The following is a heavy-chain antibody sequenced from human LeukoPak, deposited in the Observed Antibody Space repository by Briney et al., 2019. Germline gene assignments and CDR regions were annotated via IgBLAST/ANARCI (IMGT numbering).Heavy chain of an antibody. CDR2: INHSGST. D-gene: IGHD6-13*01. J-gene: IGHJ6*03. Sequence: SETLSLTCAVYGGSFSGYYWSWIRQPPGKGLEWIGEINHSGSTNYNPSLKSRVTISVDTSKNQFSLKLSSVTAADTAVYYCARLNSSSWYGWYYYYYMDVWGKGTTVTVSS. CDR3: ARLNSSSWYGWYYYYYMDV. CDR1: GGSFSGYY. V-gene: IGHV4-34*01.